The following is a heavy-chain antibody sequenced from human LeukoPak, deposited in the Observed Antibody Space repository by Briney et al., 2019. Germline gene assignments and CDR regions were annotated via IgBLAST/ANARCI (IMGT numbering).Heavy chain of an antibody. D-gene: IGHD3-10*01. Sequence: ASVKVSCKASGYIFSGYYMHWVRQAPGQGLEWMAWINPNSGATNYTQKFQGRVTMTRDRTISTVYMELSSLGSDDTAVYYCARDHGSYYGSGYYFDYWGQGTLVTVSS. CDR1: GYIFSGYY. J-gene: IGHJ4*02. V-gene: IGHV1-2*02. CDR3: ARDHGSYYGSGYYFDY. CDR2: INPNSGAT.